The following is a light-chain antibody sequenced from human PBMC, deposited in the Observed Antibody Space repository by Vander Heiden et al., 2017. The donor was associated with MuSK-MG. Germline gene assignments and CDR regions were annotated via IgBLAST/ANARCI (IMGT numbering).Light chain of an antibody. Sequence: QAVLTQPVSVSGTPGQRITISCSGSRSNIGSNHVYWYHQFPGTAPKVLIFGTDQRPSGVPDRFSGSKSGTSASLAISGLRPDDEADYYCAAWDDSLRGHVLFGGGTKVTVL. CDR2: GTD. V-gene: IGLV1-47*02. J-gene: IGLJ2*01. CDR3: AAWDDSLRGHVL. CDR1: RSNIGSNH.